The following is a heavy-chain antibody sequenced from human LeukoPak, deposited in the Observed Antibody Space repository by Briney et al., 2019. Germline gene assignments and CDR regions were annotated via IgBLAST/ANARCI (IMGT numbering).Heavy chain of an antibody. CDR3: TRETAFDF. J-gene: IGHJ3*01. CDR1: GFTVSGNY. Sequence: GGSLRLSCAASGFTVSGNYKSWVRQAPGKGPEWISYISSRSSTIYYADSVKGRFTISRDNAKNSLYLQMSSLRVEDTAIYYCTRETAFDFWGQGTVVTVSS. CDR2: ISSRSSTI. V-gene: IGHV3-11*04.